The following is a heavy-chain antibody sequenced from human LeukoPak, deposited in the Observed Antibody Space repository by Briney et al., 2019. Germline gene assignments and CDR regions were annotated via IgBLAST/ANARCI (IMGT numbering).Heavy chain of an antibody. V-gene: IGHV3-66*04. D-gene: IGHD3-22*01. Sequence: GGSVRLSCAASGFTVGSNYMSWVRQAPGKGLEWVSIIYRGGSTNYADSVKGRFTISRDTSKNTLYLQMNSLRAEDTAVYYCARLSANSSAYFFDYWGQGTLVTVPS. J-gene: IGHJ4*02. CDR3: ARLSANSSAYFFDY. CDR2: IYRGGST. CDR1: GFTVGSNY.